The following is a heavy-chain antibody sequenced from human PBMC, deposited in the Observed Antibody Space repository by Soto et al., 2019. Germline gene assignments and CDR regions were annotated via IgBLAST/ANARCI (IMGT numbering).Heavy chain of an antibody. J-gene: IGHJ6*02. CDR3: ARAYCSSTSCYGIYCYGMDV. D-gene: IGHD2-2*01. CDR1: GYTFTSYG. CDR2: ISAYNGNT. V-gene: IGHV1-18*01. Sequence: ASVKVSCKASGYTFTSYGIIWVRQAPGQGLEWMGWISAYNGNTNYAQKLQGRVTMTTDTSTSTAYMELRSLRSDDTAVYYCARAYCSSTSCYGIYCYGMDVWGQGTTVTVSS.